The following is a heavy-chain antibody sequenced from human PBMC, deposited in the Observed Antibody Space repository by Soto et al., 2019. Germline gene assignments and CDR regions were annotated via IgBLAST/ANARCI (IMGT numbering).Heavy chain of an antibody. D-gene: IGHD6-13*01. CDR2: ISAFNGYT. CDR1: GYIFNKYG. Sequence: ASVKVSCKASGYIFNKYGFNWVRQAPGQGLEWMGRISAFNGYTNFAQKFQGRVTLTTDTSTNTAYMELSSLRSDDPATYFCARGRGVVVPAGTPDAFDVWGQGTMVTVSS. J-gene: IGHJ3*01. V-gene: IGHV1-18*01. CDR3: ARGRGVVVPAGTPDAFDV.